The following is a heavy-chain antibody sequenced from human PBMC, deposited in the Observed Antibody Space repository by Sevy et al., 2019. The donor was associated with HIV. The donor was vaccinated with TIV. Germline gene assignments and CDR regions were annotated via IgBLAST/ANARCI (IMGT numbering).Heavy chain of an antibody. CDR3: ARTRGVGDYFDY. CDR1: GGSMSSYF. V-gene: IGHV4-59*01. CDR2: IYHSGST. D-gene: IGHD4-17*01. J-gene: IGHJ4*02. Sequence: SETLSLTCTVSGGSMSSYFWSWIRQPPGKGLEWIGYIYHSGSTNYNPSLKSRVTISVDTSKNQFSLKLSSVTAADTAVYYCARTRGVGDYFDYWGQGTLVTVSS.